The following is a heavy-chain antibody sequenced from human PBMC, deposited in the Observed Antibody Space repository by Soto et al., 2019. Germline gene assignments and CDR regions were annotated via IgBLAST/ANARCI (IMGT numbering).Heavy chain of an antibody. CDR3: ARSPAYGDYANLDY. J-gene: IGHJ4*02. Sequence: PSETLSLTCTVSGDSVGKYYWNWIRQPAGKGLEWIGRIHSTRSPDYNPSLKSRVTLSVDTSKNQFSLKLSLTSVTAADTAVYYCARSPAYGDYANLDYWGQGTLVTVSS. D-gene: IGHD4-17*01. V-gene: IGHV4-4*07. CDR2: IHSTRSP. CDR1: GDSVGKYY.